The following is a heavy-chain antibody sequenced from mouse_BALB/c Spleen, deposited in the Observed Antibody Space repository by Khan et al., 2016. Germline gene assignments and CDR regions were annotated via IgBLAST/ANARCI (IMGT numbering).Heavy chain of an antibody. D-gene: IGHD2-10*01. CDR1: GFSLTGYG. V-gene: IGHV2-6-7*01. Sequence: QVQLKESGPGLVAPSQSLSITCTVSGFSLTGYGVNWVRQPPGKGLEWLGVIWSDGSTAYNSALKSRLSISKDNSKSQVFLKMNSLQTDDTAIYCCASYAYLAMDYWGQGTSVTVSS. CDR2: IWSDGST. CDR3: ASYAYLAMDY. J-gene: IGHJ4*01.